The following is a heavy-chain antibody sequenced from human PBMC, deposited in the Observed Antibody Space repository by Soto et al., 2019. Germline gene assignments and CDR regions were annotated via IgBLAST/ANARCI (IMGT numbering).Heavy chain of an antibody. V-gene: IGHV3-15*01. D-gene: IGHD2-15*01. CDR1: GFSFSNVW. CDR3: TPYSNQTFCDGGPCDSVQTKIHDS. J-gene: IGHJ4*02. Sequence: EVQLVESGGGLVEPGGSLTLSCAASGFSFSNVWMSWVRQAPGKGLEWVGHIKSKSVGGSTDYTAPVQGRLTISRDDSKNALYPQMNGLKTEDTAVYYCTPYSNQTFCDGGPCDSVQTKIHDSWGQGILVTVSS. CDR2: IKSKSVGGST.